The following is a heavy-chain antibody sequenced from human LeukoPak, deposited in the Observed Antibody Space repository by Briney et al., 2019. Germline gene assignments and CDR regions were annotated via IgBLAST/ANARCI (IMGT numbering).Heavy chain of an antibody. CDR2: IIPILGIA. J-gene: IGHJ3*02. D-gene: IGHD3-3*01. V-gene: IGHV1-69*02. CDR1: GGTFSSYT. Sequence: SVKVSCKASGGTFSSYTISWVRQAPGQGLEWMGRIIPILGIANYAQKFQGRVTITADKSTSTACMELSSLRSEDTAVYYCAGEMERYDFWSGYYNTTRAFDIWGQGTMVTVSS. CDR3: AGEMERYDFWSGYYNTTRAFDI.